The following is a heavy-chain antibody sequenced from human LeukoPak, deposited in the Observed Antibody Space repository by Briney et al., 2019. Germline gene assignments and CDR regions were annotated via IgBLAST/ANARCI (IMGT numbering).Heavy chain of an antibody. CDR1: GGSISSYY. D-gene: IGHD1-26*01. Sequence: PSETLSLTCTVSGGSISSYYWSWIRQPPGKGLEWIGYIYYSGSTNYNPSLKSRVTISVDTSKNQFSLKLSSVTAADTAVYYCARRGGSYLYYYFDYWGQGTLVTVSS. CDR2: IYYSGST. V-gene: IGHV4-59*08. CDR3: ARRGGSYLYYYFDY. J-gene: IGHJ4*02.